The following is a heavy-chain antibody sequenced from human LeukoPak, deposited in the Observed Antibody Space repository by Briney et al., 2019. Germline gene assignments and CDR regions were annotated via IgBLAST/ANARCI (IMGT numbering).Heavy chain of an antibody. J-gene: IGHJ3*02. V-gene: IGHV3-21*06. D-gene: IGHD1-26*01. CDR2: ISSSRSYI. CDR1: GFTFSSYA. CDR3: ARRGISGTYYSDAFDI. Sequence: PGGSLRLSCAASGFTFSSYAMSWVRQAPGKGLEWVSSISSSRSYIDYADSVKGRFTISRDNAKNSLYLQMNSLRVEDTAVYFCARRGISGTYYSDAFDIWGQGTMVTVSS.